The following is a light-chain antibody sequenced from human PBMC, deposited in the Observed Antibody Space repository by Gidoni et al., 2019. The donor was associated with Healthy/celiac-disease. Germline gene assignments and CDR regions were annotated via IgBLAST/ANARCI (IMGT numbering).Light chain of an antibody. Sequence: DIQMTQSPSSLSASVGDRVTITCRASQSISSYLNWYQQKPGKAPKLLIYAASSLQSGVPSRFSGSGSGTDFTISIRSLQPEDFATYYYQQSYSTSLTFGQGTKVEIK. CDR3: QQSYSTSLT. J-gene: IGKJ2*01. CDR1: QSISSY. V-gene: IGKV1-39*01. CDR2: AAS.